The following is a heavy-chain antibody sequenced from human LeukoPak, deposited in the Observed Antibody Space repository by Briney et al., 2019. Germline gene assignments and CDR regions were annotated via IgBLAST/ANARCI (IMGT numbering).Heavy chain of an antibody. J-gene: IGHJ4*02. CDR2: IASDGSST. V-gene: IGHV3-74*01. D-gene: IGHD4-23*01. CDR3: ARGRPHGNDY. CDR1: GFTFSSYW. Sequence: GGSLRLSCAASGFTFSSYWMNWVRQAPGEGLGWVSRIASDGSSTTYADSVKGRFSISRDNAKNTLYLQMNSLRVEDTAVYYCARGRPHGNDYWGQGTLVTVSS.